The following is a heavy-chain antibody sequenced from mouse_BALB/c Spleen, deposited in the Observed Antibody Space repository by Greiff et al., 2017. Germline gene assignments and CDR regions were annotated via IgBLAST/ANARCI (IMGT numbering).Heavy chain of an antibody. Sequence: QVQLQQSGPELVKPGASVKISCKASGYAFSSSWMNWVKQRPGQGLEWIGRIYPGDGDTNYNGKFKGKATLTADKSSSTAYMQLSSLTSVDSAVYFCARWGGNYDFDYWGQGTTLTVSS. J-gene: IGHJ2*01. CDR2: IYPGDGDT. CDR1: GYAFSSSW. V-gene: IGHV1-82*01. D-gene: IGHD2-1*01. CDR3: ARWGGNYDFDY.